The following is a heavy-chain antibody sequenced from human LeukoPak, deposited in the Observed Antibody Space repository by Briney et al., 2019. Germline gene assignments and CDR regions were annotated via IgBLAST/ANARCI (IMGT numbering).Heavy chain of an antibody. V-gene: IGHV3-33*01. CDR1: GFTFSDYG. D-gene: IGHD3-22*01. Sequence: GGSRRLSCAAPGFTFSDYGFHWVRQAPDKGLEWVALIWYDGSNKYYADSVKGRFTISRDNSKNTLYLQMNSLRAEDTAVYYCARGIVVVTGDPYYFDYWGQGTLVTVSS. CDR2: IWYDGSNK. CDR3: ARGIVVVTGDPYYFDY. J-gene: IGHJ4*02.